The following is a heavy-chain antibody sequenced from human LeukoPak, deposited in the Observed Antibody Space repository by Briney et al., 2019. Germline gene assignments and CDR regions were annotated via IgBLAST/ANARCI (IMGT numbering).Heavy chain of an antibody. V-gene: IGHV1-8*03. D-gene: IGHD3-16*01. CDR3: ARAIWARGASFDY. CDR1: GYTFTSYD. Sequence: ASVKVSCKASGYTFTSYDINWVRQATGQGLEWMGWMNPNSGNTGYAQKFQGRVTITRNTSISTAYMELSSLRSEDTAVYYCARAIWARGASFDYWGQETLVTVSS. J-gene: IGHJ4*02. CDR2: MNPNSGNT.